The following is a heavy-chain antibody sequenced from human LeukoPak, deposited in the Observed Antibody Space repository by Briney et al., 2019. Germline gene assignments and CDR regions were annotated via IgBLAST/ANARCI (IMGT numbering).Heavy chain of an antibody. CDR1: GFTFSSYS. CDR3: ARDGEWELLTRAFDI. V-gene: IGHV3-21*01. D-gene: IGHD1-26*01. Sequence: GGSLRLSCAASGFTFSSYSMNWVRQAPGKGLEWVSSISSSSSYIYYADSVKGRFTISRDNAKNSLYLQMNSLRAEDTAVYYCARDGEWELLTRAFDIWGQGTMVTVSS. CDR2: ISSSSSYI. J-gene: IGHJ3*02.